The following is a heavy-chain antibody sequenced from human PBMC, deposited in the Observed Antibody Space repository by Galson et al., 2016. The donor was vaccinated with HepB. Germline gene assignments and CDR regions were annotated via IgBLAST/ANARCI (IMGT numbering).Heavy chain of an antibody. CDR1: GFTFRSYG. CDR3: AKDAILACGRDCYIDY. D-gene: IGHD2-21*02. CDR2: ILYDGSNE. J-gene: IGHJ4*02. V-gene: IGHV3-30*18. Sequence: SLRLSCAASGFTFRSYGMHWVRQAPGKGLEWLAGILYDGSNEYYGDPVKGRFTISRDNSKKTLNLQMNSLTSEDTAVYHCAKDAILACGRDCYIDYWGQGTLVTVSS.